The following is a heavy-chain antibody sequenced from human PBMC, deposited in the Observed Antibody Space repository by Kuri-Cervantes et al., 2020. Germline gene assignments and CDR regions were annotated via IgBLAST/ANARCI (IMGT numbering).Heavy chain of an antibody. J-gene: IGHJ5*02. CDR1: GFTFSSSW. D-gene: IGHD4-11*01. Sequence: GGSLRLSCTASGFTFSSSWMSWVRQAPGKGLEWVAVISYDGSNKYYADSVKGRFTISRDNSKNTLYLQMNSLRAEDTAVYYCAIGTTAGSGEHWFDPWGQGPLVTVSS. CDR2: ISYDGSNK. CDR3: AIGTTAGSGEHWFDP. V-gene: IGHV3-30-3*01.